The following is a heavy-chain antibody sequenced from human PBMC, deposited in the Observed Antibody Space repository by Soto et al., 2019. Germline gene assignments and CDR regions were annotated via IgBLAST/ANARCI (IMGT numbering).Heavy chain of an antibody. Sequence: SVKVSCQASGGTCSSYAISWLRQAPGQGLEWMGGIIPIFGTANYAQKFQGRVTITADKSTSTAYMELSSLRSEDTAVYYCARGFYYDSSGQNWFDPWGQGTLVTVYS. CDR2: IIPIFGTA. D-gene: IGHD3-22*01. CDR3: ARGFYYDSSGQNWFDP. J-gene: IGHJ5*02. V-gene: IGHV1-69*06. CDR1: GGTCSSYA.